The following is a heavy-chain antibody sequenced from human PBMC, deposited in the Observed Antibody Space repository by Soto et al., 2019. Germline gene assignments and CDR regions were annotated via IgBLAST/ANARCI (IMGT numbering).Heavy chain of an antibody. D-gene: IGHD3-10*01. CDR1: GYTFTNYA. Sequence: ASVKVSCKASGYTFTNYAMHWVRQAPGQRLEWIGWINAAIGNTKYSQKFQGSVTITRDTSANTAYMELSSLRSEDTAVYYCARRNVYGSGSYSFDYWGQGTLVTVSS. CDR2: INAAIGNT. J-gene: IGHJ4*02. V-gene: IGHV1-3*01. CDR3: ARRNVYGSGSYSFDY.